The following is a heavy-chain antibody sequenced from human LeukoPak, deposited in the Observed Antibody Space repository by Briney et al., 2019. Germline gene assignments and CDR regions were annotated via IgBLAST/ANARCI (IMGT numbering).Heavy chain of an antibody. Sequence: GGSLRLSCAASGFTFSSYTMTWVRQAPGKGLEWVSSISFSDGSTYYADSVKGRFTISRDNSKNTLYLQMNSLRAEDTAVYYCAKEERYFDYWGQGTLVTVS. D-gene: IGHD1-1*01. V-gene: IGHV3-23*01. CDR1: GFTFSSYT. CDR3: AKEERYFDY. CDR2: ISFSDGST. J-gene: IGHJ4*02.